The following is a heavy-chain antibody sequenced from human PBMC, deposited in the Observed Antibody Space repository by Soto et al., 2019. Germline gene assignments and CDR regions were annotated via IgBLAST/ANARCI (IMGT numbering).Heavy chain of an antibody. CDR3: TRDLFSYDYSGILCLDH. CDR2: IRSKGHNYAT. CDR1: WFAFGVSA. D-gene: IGHD3-16*01. V-gene: IGHV3-73*01. Sequence: LRLSCASSWFAFGVSAIDFCGHASGKGPELVGRIRSKGHNYATEYAASVKGRFTISRDDSKNTAYLQMNSLQTEDTAVYYCTRDLFSYDYSGILCLDHWGQRTLVTVSS. J-gene: IGHJ5*02.